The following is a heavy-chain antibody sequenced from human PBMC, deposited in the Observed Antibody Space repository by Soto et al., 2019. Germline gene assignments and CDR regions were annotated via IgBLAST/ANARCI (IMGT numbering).Heavy chain of an antibody. CDR2: ITGSGGRA. D-gene: IGHD3-10*01. Sequence: VQLLESGGGLVQPGGILRLSCAASGFIFSNYDMSWVRQAPGKGLEWVSTITGSGGRAYYADSVKGRFTISRDNSKNTLYLQMNSLGSDDTAVYYCAKRPAQIRTFDYWGQGSLVTVSS. CDR3: AKRPAQIRTFDY. J-gene: IGHJ4*02. CDR1: GFIFSNYD. V-gene: IGHV3-23*01.